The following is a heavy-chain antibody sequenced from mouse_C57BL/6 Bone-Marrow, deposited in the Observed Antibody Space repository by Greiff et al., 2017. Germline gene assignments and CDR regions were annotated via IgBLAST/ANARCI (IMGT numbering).Heavy chain of an antibody. Sequence: QVQLQQPGAELVMPGASVKLSCKASGYTFTSYWMHWVKQRPGQGLEWIGEIDPSDSYTNYNQKFKGKSTLTVDKSSSTAYMQLSSLTSEDSAVYYCEREDSYYYGSSYGAMDYWGQGTSVTVSS. J-gene: IGHJ4*01. CDR2: IDPSDSYT. D-gene: IGHD1-1*01. V-gene: IGHV1-69*01. CDR3: EREDSYYYGSSYGAMDY. CDR1: GYTFTSYW.